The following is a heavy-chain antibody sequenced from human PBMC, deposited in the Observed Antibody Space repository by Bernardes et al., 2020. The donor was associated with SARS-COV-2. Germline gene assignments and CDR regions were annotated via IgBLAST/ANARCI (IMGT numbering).Heavy chain of an antibody. Sequence: GGSLRLSCAASGFTFSNYWMHWVRQAPGKGLLWVSRINTDGTTTSYADSVKGRFTISRDNAKNTLYLHMNSLSAEDTAVYYCARGGVDPFDYWGQGTLVTVSS. V-gene: IGHV3-74*01. CDR3: ARGGVDPFDY. CDR2: INTDGTTT. CDR1: GFTFSNYW. J-gene: IGHJ4*02. D-gene: IGHD3-3*01.